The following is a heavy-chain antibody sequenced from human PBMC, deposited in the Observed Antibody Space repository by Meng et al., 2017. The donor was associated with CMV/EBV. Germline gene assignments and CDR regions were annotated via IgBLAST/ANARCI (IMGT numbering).Heavy chain of an antibody. D-gene: IGHD2-2*01. CDR2: TGGSGTT. V-gene: IGHV3-23*01. CDR1: GFTFSNCA. Sequence: GGSLRLSCATSGFTFSNCAMSWVRQAPGKGLEWVSSTGGSGTTYYGDSVKGRFTISRDNSKNTVYLQMNSLRAEDTAVYYCAKFDVVVPAAAYFDYWGQGTLVTVSS. J-gene: IGHJ4*02. CDR3: AKFDVVVPAAAYFDY.